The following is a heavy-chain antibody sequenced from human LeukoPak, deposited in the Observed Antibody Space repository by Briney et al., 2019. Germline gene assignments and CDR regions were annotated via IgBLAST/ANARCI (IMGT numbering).Heavy chain of an antibody. J-gene: IGHJ6*03. D-gene: IGHD4-23*01. Sequence: GGSLRLSCAASGFTFSSYSMNWVRQAPGKGLEWVSYISSSSSTIYYADSVKGRFTISRDNAKNSLYLRMNSLRAEDTAVYYCARSAEGGREVTYYYYYYMDVWGKGTTVTVSS. CDR2: ISSSSSTI. V-gene: IGHV3-48*01. CDR3: ARSAEGGREVTYYYYYYMDV. CDR1: GFTFSSYS.